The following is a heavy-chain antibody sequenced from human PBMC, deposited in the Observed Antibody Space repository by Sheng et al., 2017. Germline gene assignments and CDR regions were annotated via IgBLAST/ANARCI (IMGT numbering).Heavy chain of an antibody. CDR1: GGSISSSSHY. Sequence: QLQLQESGPGLVKPSETLSLTCSVSGGSISSSSHYWGWIRQPPGKGLEWIGSIYYGGSTYYNPSLKSRVNILVDTSKNQFSLRLNSVTAADTAVYYCGRAQFEYFHESTTYYPVVYYFDYWGQGTLVTV. V-gene: IGHV4-39*07. J-gene: IGHJ4*02. D-gene: IGHD3-22*01. CDR3: GRAQFEYFHESTTYYPVVYYFDY. CDR2: IYYGGST.